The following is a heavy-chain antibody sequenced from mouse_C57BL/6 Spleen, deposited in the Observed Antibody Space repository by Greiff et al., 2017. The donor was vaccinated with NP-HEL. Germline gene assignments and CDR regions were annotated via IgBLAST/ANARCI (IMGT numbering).Heavy chain of an antibody. J-gene: IGHJ4*01. Sequence: VQLQQSGPELVKPGASVKISCKASGYTFTDYYMNWVKQSHGKSLEWIGDINPNNGGTSYNQKFKGKATLTVDKSSSTAYMELRSLTSEDSAVYYCARGYYRYAMDYWGQGTSVTVSS. CDR3: ARGYYRYAMDY. D-gene: IGHD2-14*01. V-gene: IGHV1-26*01. CDR2: INPNNGGT. CDR1: GYTFTDYY.